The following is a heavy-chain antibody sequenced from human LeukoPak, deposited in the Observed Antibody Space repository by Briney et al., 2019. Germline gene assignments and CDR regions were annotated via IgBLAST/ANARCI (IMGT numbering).Heavy chain of an antibody. CDR2: IWYDGSNK. V-gene: IGHV3-33*01. Sequence: PGGSLRLSCAASGFTFSSYGMHWVRQAPGKGLEWVAVIWYDGSNKYYADSVKGRFTISRDNPKNTLYLQMNSLRAEDTAVYYCARTQAEDSIGFDYWGQGTLVTVSS. CDR1: GFTFSSYG. D-gene: IGHD2-15*01. CDR3: ARTQAEDSIGFDY. J-gene: IGHJ4*02.